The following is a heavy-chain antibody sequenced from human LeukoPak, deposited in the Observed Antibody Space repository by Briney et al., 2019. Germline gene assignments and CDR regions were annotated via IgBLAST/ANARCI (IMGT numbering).Heavy chain of an antibody. V-gene: IGHV3-7*01. CDR3: ARVDTAMDPYYYYYMDV. CDR2: IKQDGSEK. D-gene: IGHD5-18*01. CDR1: GFTFSSYW. Sequence: GGSLRLSCAASGFTFSSYWMSWDRQAPGKGLEWVANIKQDGSEKYYVDSVKGRFTISRDNAKNSLYLQMNSLRAEDTAVYYCARVDTAMDPYYYYYMDVWGKGTTVTVSS. J-gene: IGHJ6*03.